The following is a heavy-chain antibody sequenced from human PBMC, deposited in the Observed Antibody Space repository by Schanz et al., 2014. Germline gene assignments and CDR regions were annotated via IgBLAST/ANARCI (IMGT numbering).Heavy chain of an antibody. CDR2: ISSTSTYP. D-gene: IGHD3-16*01. CDR1: GFTFSSYT. CDR3: ARGTPFLCDY. V-gene: IGHV3-21*01. Sequence: EVQLVESGGGLVKPGDSLRLSCAASGFTFSSYTMKWVRQAPGKGLEWVSSISSTSTYPYYADSVKGRFTISRDSARNSLYLQMSSLRAEDTAVYYCARGTPFLCDYWGQGTLVTVSS. J-gene: IGHJ4*02.